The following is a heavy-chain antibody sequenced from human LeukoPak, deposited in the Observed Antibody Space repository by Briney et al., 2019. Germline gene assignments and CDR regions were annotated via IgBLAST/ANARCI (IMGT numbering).Heavy chain of an antibody. J-gene: IGHJ4*02. Sequence: ASVKVSCKASGFTSTNYYMHWVRLAPGQGLEWMGLINPSGSNTNYAQKFRGRVTMTRDTSATTVYMELSSMRSEDTAVYYCAREESGGYFDYGGQGTLVTVSS. V-gene: IGHV1-46*01. D-gene: IGHD2-8*02. CDR3: AREESGGYFDY. CDR1: GFTSTNYY. CDR2: INPSGSNT.